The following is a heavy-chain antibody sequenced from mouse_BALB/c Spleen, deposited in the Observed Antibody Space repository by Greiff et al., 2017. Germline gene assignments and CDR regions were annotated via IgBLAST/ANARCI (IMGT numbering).Heavy chain of an antibody. CDR3: ARYSYGSSWYFDV. CDR1: GDSITSGY. Sequence: EVQLQQSGPSLVKPSQTLSLTCSVTGDSITSGYWNWIRKFPGNKLEYMGYISYSGSTYYNPSLKSRISITRDTSKNQYYLQLNSVTTEDTATYYCARYSYGSSWYFDVWGAGTTVTVSS. J-gene: IGHJ1*01. CDR2: ISYSGST. V-gene: IGHV3-8*02. D-gene: IGHD1-1*01.